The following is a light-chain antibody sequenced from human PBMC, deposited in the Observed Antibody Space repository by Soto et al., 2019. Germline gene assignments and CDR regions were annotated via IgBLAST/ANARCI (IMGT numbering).Light chain of an antibody. CDR3: GSYTSTDTPFV. V-gene: IGLV2-14*01. CDR2: EVN. J-gene: IGLJ1*01. Sequence: QSVLSQPSFVSVSPGHSITISCTGTSTDVGGYNYVSWYQHHPGKVPKLIIYEVNNRPSGVSDRFSGSKSGNKASLTISNLEAEDASDYYCGSYTSTDTPFVFGTGTKVTVL. CDR1: STDVGGYNY.